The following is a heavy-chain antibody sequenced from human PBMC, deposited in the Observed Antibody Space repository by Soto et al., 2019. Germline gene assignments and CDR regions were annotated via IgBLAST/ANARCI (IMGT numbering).Heavy chain of an antibody. Sequence: QVQLVQSGAEVKKPGSSVKVSCKASGGTFSSYTISWVRQAPGQGLEWMGRIIPILGIANYAQKFQGRVTITADKSTSTAYMELSSLRSEDTAVYYCARDRSKLPAAIFWYFDLWGRGTLVTVSS. J-gene: IGHJ2*01. CDR1: GGTFSSYT. CDR3: ARDRSKLPAAIFWYFDL. CDR2: IIPILGIA. D-gene: IGHD2-2*01. V-gene: IGHV1-69*08.